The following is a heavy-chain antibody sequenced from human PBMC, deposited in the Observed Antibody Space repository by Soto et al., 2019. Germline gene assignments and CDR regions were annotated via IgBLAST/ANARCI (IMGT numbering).Heavy chain of an antibody. CDR2: ISSSSTYT. J-gene: IGHJ2*01. Sequence: PCGSLRLSYVASGFTFSDYDGSCIRQAPWKGLEWVSYISSSSTYTNYAYSVKGRFTIFRDNAKNSLYLQMNSLRAEDMAFYYCARRGGFFWFFDLWGRGTLVTVSS. CDR3: ARRGGFFWFFDL. V-gene: IGHV3-11*06. D-gene: IGHD1-26*01. CDR1: GFTFSDYD.